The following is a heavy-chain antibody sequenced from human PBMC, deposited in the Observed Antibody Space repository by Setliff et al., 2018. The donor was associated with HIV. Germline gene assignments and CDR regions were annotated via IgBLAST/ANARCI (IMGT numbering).Heavy chain of an antibody. D-gene: IGHD6-19*01. CDR2: IIPIFGTA. CDR3: ARGPIAVAGTYPADNWFDP. Sequence: SVKVSCKASGGTFSSYAISWVRRAPGQGLEWMGGIIPIFGTANYAQKFQGRVTITADESTSTAYMELSSLRSEDTAVYYCARGPIAVAGTYPADNWFDPWGQGTLVTVSS. J-gene: IGHJ5*02. CDR1: GGTFSSYA. V-gene: IGHV1-69*13.